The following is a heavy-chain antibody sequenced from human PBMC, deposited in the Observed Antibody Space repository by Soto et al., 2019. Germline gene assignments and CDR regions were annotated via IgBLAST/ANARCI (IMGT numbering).Heavy chain of an antibody. V-gene: IGHV3-23*01. D-gene: IGHD1-1*01. CDR2: ISGSGGST. CDR1: GFTFSSYA. Sequence: EVQLLESGGGLVQPGGSLRLSCAASGFTFSSYAMSWVRQAPGKGLEWVSAISGSGGSTYYADSVKGRFTISRDNSKNTLYLQLNSLRAGDTAAYYWARRPRWNDPTLMDVWGQGTTVTVSS. CDR3: ARRPRWNDPTLMDV. J-gene: IGHJ6*02.